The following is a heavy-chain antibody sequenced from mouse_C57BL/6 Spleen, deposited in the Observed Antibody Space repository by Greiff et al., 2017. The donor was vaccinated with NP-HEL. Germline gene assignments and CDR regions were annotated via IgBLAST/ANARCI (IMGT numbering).Heavy chain of an antibody. V-gene: IGHV1-50*01. CDR3: ASGYDAYYFDY. CDR1: GYTFTSYW. D-gene: IGHD2-2*01. Sequence: QVQLQQPGAELVKPGASVKLSCKASGYTFTSYWMQWVKQRPGQGLEWIGEIDPSDSYTNYNQKFKGKATLTVDTSSSTAYMQLSSLTSEDSAVYYCASGYDAYYFDYWGQGTTLTVSS. J-gene: IGHJ2*01. CDR2: IDPSDSYT.